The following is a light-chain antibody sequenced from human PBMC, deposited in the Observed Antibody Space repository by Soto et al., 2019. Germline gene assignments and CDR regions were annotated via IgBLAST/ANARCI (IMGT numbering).Light chain of an antibody. J-gene: IGLJ1*01. V-gene: IGLV2-14*01. CDR2: EVT. Sequence: QSALTQPASVSGSPGQSIAISCTGTSSDVGIYNYASWYQQHPGKVPKLIIYEVTNRPSGVSNRFSGSKSGNTASLIISGLQAEDEADYYCTSYTTSSTRVFGTGTKVTVL. CDR3: TSYTTSSTRV. CDR1: SSDVGIYNY.